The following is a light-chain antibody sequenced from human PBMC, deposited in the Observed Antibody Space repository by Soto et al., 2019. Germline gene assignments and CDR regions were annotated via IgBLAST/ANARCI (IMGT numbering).Light chain of an antibody. Sequence: EIMMTQSPATLSVSPGERATLSCRASQSVSNYLAWYQQKPGQAPRLLIYGASSRATGIPDRFSGSGSGTDFTLTTSRLEPEDFAVYYCQQYGTSPPTFGQGTKVDIK. CDR3: QQYGTSPPT. J-gene: IGKJ1*01. CDR2: GAS. CDR1: QSVSNY. V-gene: IGKV3-20*01.